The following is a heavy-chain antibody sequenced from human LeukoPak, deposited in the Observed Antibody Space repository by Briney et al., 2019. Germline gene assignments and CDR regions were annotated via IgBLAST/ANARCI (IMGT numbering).Heavy chain of an antibody. CDR2: IYYSGST. Sequence: SETLSLTCTISGGSISSSYWTWIRQPPGKGLEWIGYIYYSGSTNYNPSLKSRVTISVDTSKNQFSLKLSSVTAADTAVYYCARADWGYTDVWGKGTTVTVSS. J-gene: IGHJ6*04. V-gene: IGHV4-59*01. D-gene: IGHD3-16*01. CDR3: ARADWGYTDV. CDR1: GGSISSSY.